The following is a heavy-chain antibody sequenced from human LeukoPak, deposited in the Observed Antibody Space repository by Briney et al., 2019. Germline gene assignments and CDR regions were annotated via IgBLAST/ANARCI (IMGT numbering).Heavy chain of an antibody. Sequence: GGSLRLSCAASGFTFSSYAMSWVRQAPGKGLEWVSAISGSGGSTYYADSVKGRFTISRDNSKNTLYLQMNSLRAEDTAVYYCAKDRSITMVRGVLDYWGQGTLVTVSS. CDR2: ISGSGGST. CDR1: GFTFSSYA. D-gene: IGHD3-10*01. J-gene: IGHJ4*02. CDR3: AKDRSITMVRGVLDY. V-gene: IGHV3-23*01.